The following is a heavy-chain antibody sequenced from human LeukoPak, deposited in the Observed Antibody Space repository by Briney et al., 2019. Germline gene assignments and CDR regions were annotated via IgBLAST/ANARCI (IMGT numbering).Heavy chain of an antibody. V-gene: IGHV4-39*01. CDR1: GGSISSSSYF. J-gene: IGHJ4*02. CDR3: ARIEAAWRVFDY. Sequence: SETLSLTCTVSGGSISSSSYFWGWIRQAPGKGLEWIGSIYYSGRTYYNPSLKSPVTISVDTSKNQFSLKLSSVTAADTAVYYCARIEAAWRVFDYWGQGTLVTVSS. CDR2: IYYSGRT. D-gene: IGHD6-13*01.